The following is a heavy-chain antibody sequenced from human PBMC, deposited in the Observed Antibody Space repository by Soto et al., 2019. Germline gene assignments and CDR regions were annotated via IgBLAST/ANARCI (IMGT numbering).Heavy chain of an antibody. D-gene: IGHD6-19*01. Sequence: SETLSLTCTVPGGSIISFYWSWIRQSAGKGLEWIGRVSATETASYNPSLRSPVTMSADMSSNQFSLNLNSVTAADSAVSFCARDPTSSGWYVPYYYYGMDVWGQGTTVTVSS. J-gene: IGHJ6*02. CDR3: ARDPTSSGWYVPYYYYGMDV. CDR1: GGSIISFY. V-gene: IGHV4-4*07. CDR2: VSATETA.